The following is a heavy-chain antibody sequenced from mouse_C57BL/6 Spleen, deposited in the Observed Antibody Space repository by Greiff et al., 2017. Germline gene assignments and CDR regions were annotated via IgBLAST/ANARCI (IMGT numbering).Heavy chain of an antibody. V-gene: IGHV1-72*01. CDR1: GYTFTSYW. CDR2: IDPNSGGT. CDR3: ASGDYYGSSYGYFDV. J-gene: IGHJ1*03. D-gene: IGHD1-1*01. Sequence: QVQLKQPGAELVKPGASVKLSCKASGYTFTSYWMHWVKQRPGRGLEWIGRIDPNSGGTKYNEKFKSKATLTVDKPSSTAYMQLRSLTSEVSAVYYCASGDYYGSSYGYFDVWGTGTTVTVSS.